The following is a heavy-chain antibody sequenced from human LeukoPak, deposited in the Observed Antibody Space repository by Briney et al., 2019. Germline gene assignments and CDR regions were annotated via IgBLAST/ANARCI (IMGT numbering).Heavy chain of an antibody. CDR1: GFTFSSYG. J-gene: IGHJ5*02. CDR2: IYSGGST. D-gene: IGHD1-26*01. V-gene: IGHV3-66*01. CDR3: ARVRKSGSYTGWFDP. Sequence: GGSLRLSCAASGFTFSSYGMSWVRQAPGKGLEWVSVIYSGGSTYYADSVKGRFTISRDNSKNTLYLQMNSLRAEDTAVYYCARVRKSGSYTGWFDPWGQGTLVTVSS.